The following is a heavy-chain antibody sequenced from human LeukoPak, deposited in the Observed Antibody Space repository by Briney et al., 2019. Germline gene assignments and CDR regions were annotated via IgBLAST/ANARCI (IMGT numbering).Heavy chain of an antibody. CDR2: ISGSGGST. CDR1: GFTFSSYA. Sequence: PGGSLRLSCAASGFTFSSYAMSGVRQAPGKGLEWVSAISGSGGSTYYADSVKGRFTISRDNSKNTLYLQMNSMRAEDTAVYYCAKCTRLQLDYWGQGTLVTVSS. J-gene: IGHJ4*02. D-gene: IGHD1-1*01. V-gene: IGHV3-23*01. CDR3: AKCTRLQLDY.